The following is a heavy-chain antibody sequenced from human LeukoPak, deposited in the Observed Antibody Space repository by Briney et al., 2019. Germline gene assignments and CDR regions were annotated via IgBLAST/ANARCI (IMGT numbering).Heavy chain of an antibody. CDR1: GYTFTSYG. D-gene: IGHD3-22*01. J-gene: IGHJ6*03. CDR2: ISAYNGNT. Sequence: GASVKVSCKASGYTFTSYGISWVRQAPGRGLEWMGWISAYNGNTNYAQKLQGRVTMTTDTSTSTAYMELRSLRSDDTAVYYCASVNYYDSSGYYHVYYMDVWGKGTTVTASS. V-gene: IGHV1-18*01. CDR3: ASVNYYDSSGYYHVYYMDV.